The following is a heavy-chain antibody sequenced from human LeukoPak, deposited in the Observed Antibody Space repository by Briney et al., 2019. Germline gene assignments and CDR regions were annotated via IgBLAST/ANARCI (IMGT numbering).Heavy chain of an antibody. Sequence: SETLSLTCTVSGDSISGSSYYWGWIRQRPGKGLEWIGNIYYGGSTYYNPSLKSRVSISVDTSNNQFSLKVSSVTAADTAVYYCASADGYKIDYWGQGTLATVSS. J-gene: IGHJ4*02. D-gene: IGHD5-24*01. CDR1: GDSISGSSYY. CDR3: ASADGYKIDY. CDR2: IYYGGST. V-gene: IGHV4-39*01.